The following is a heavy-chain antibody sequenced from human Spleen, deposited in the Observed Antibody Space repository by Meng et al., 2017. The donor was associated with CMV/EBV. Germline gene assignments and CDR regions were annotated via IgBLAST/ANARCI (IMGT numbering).Heavy chain of an antibody. D-gene: IGHD4-11*01. CDR2: INPNSGGT. Sequence: ASVKVSCKASGYTFTGYYIHWVRQAPGQGLEWMGWINPNSGGTNYAQKFQDRATMTRDTSISTAYMELSRLRSDDTAVYYCARPVTTSFFDPWGQGTLVTVSS. CDR1: GYTFTGYY. J-gene: IGHJ5*02. V-gene: IGHV1-2*02. CDR3: ARPVTTSFFDP.